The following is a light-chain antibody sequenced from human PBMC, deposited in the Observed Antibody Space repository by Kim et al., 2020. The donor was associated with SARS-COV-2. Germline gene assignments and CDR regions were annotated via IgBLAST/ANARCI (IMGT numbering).Light chain of an antibody. CDR2: GAS. CDR1: QSFSSSY. J-gene: IGKJ1*01. CDR3: QQYGSSPWT. V-gene: IGKV3-20*01. Sequence: EIVLTQSPGTLSLSPGKRATLSCRASQSFSSSYLAWYQQKSGQAPRLLIYGASSRATGIPDRFSGSGSGTDFILTISRLEPEDFAVYYCQQYGSSPWTFGQGTKVDIK.